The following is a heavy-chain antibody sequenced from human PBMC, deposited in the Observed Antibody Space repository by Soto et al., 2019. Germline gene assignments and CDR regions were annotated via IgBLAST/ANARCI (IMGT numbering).Heavy chain of an antibody. V-gene: IGHV6-1*01. CDR3: ARDTDKLPPLTGIFDY. CDR1: GDSVSSNSAA. J-gene: IGHJ4*02. D-gene: IGHD1-1*01. Sequence: SQTLSLTCAISGDSVSSNSAAWNWIRQSPSRGLEWLGRTYYRSKWYNDYAVSVKSRITINPDTSKNQFSLQLNSVTPEDTAVYYCARDTDKLPPLTGIFDYWGQGTLVTVSS. CDR2: TYYRSKWYN.